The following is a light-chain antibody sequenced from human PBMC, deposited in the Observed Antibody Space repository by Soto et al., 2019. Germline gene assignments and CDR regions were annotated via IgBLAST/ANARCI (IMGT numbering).Light chain of an antibody. CDR2: EVN. J-gene: IGLJ2*01. Sequence: QSALTQPPSASGSPGQSVTISCTGTSSDVGGYNYVSWYQQHPGKAPKLMIYEVNKRPSGVPDRFSGSKSGNTASLTVSGLQAEDEADYYCSAYGGSSTLFGGGTKVTVL. CDR1: SSDVGGYNY. CDR3: SAYGGSSTL. V-gene: IGLV2-8*01.